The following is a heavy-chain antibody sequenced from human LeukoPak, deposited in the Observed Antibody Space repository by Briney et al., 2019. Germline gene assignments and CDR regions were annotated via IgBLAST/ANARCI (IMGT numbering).Heavy chain of an antibody. D-gene: IGHD1-26*01. J-gene: IGHJ3*02. CDR1: GFTLSTYW. CDR3: ATVGATDAFDI. CDR2: IKQDGSEK. V-gene: IGHV3-7*01. Sequence: GGSLRLSCAASGFTLSTYWMNWVRQAPGKGLEWVANIKQDGSEKYYVDSVKGRFTISRDNAKNSLYLQMNSLRAEDTAVYYCATVGATDAFDIWGQGTMVTVSS.